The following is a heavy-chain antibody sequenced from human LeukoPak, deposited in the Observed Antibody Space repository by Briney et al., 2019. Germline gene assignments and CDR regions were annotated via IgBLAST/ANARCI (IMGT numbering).Heavy chain of an antibody. CDR1: GFTFSSYE. CDR3: AELGITMIGGV. V-gene: IGHV3-48*03. CDR2: ISSSGSTI. J-gene: IGHJ6*04. D-gene: IGHD3-10*02. Sequence: GGSLRLSCAASGFTFSSYEMNWVRQAPGKGLEWVSYISSSGSTIYYADFVKGRFTISRDNAKNSLYLQMNSLRAEDTAVYYCAELGITMIGGVWGKGTTVTVSS.